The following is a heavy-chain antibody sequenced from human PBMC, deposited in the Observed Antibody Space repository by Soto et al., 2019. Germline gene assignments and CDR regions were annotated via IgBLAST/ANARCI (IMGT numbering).Heavy chain of an antibody. CDR1: GGSFSGYY. Sequence: PSETLSLTCAVYGGSFSGYYWSWIRQPPGKGLEWIGEINHSGSTNYNPSLKSRVTISVDTSKNQFSLKLSSVTAADTAVYYCASKMTIVTKGGYYYYYMDVWGKGTTVTVSS. CDR2: INHSGST. D-gene: IGHD4-4*01. J-gene: IGHJ6*03. CDR3: ASKMTIVTKGGYYYYYMDV. V-gene: IGHV4-34*01.